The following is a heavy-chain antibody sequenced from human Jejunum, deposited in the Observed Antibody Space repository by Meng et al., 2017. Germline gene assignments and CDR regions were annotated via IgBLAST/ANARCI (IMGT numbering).Heavy chain of an antibody. CDR1: GDSSSGPY. CDR2: VYDNGNT. V-gene: IGHV4-59*11. Sequence: QVQLQESGPGLVKPSETLSLTCTVSGDSSSGPYWNWIRQPPGKGLEWIGCVYDNGNTNYNPSLKRRATMSLDTSKNQFSLRLSSVTAEDTAVYYCARRNSGYHEVFDYWGQGTLVTVSS. CDR3: ARRNSGYHEVFDY. J-gene: IGHJ4*02. D-gene: IGHD5-12*01.